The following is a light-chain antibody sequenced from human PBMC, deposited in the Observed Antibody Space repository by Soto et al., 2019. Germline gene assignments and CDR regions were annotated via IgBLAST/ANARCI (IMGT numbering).Light chain of an antibody. Sequence: QSVLTQPASVSGSPGQSITISCTGPSSDVGGYNYVSWYQQHPGKAPKLMIYDDSNRPSGVSNRFSGSKSGNTASLTISGLQAEDEADYYCSSYTSSSGYVFGTGTKVTVL. J-gene: IGLJ1*01. V-gene: IGLV2-14*01. CDR3: SSYTSSSGYV. CDR2: DDS. CDR1: SSDVGGYNY.